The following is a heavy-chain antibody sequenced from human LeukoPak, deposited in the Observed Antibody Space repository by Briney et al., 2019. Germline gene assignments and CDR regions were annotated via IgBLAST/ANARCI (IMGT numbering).Heavy chain of an antibody. CDR2: IPYSGST. J-gene: IGHJ4*02. CDR1: GDSIITSRYY. V-gene: IGHV4-39*02. CDR3: VRERSFFGENY. Sequence: PSETLSLTCTVSGDSIITSRYYWAWIRQPPGKGLEWIGSIPYSGSTNYDPSLKSRVTISVDTSKNQFSLQLSSVTAADTAFYYCVRERSFFGENYWGQGTLVTVSS. D-gene: IGHD3-10*01.